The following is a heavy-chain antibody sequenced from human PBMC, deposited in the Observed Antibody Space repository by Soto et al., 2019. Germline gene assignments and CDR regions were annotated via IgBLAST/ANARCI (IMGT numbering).Heavy chain of an antibody. Sequence: SETLSLTCTVSGGSISSYYWSWIRQPPGKGLEWIGYIYYSGSTNYNPSLKSRVTISVDTSKNQFSLKLSSVTAADTAVYYCARYLRGGSSSSSVLDYWGQGTLVTVSS. D-gene: IGHD6-13*01. CDR1: GGSISSYY. CDR3: ARYLRGGSSSSSVLDY. J-gene: IGHJ4*02. CDR2: IYYSGST. V-gene: IGHV4-59*08.